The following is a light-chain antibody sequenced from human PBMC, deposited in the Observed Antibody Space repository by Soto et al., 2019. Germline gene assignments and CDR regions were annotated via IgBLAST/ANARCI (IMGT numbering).Light chain of an antibody. Sequence: QSVLTQPPSVSGAPGQRVTISCTGSSSNIGEGYDVHWYQQRPGTAPKLLIYGNKNRPSGVPDRSSGSKSGTSASLAITGLQAEYEADYYCQSYDSSLSVSYVFGTGTKVTVL. CDR2: GNK. CDR3: QSYDSSLSVSYV. CDR1: SSNIGEGYD. V-gene: IGLV1-40*01. J-gene: IGLJ1*01.